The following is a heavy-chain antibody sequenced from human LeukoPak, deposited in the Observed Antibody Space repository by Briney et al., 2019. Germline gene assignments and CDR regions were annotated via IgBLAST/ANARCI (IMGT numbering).Heavy chain of an antibody. CDR1: GGSISSYY. CDR2: IYYSGST. J-gene: IGHJ4*02. Sequence: SETLSPTCTVSGGSISSYYWSWIRQPPGKGLEWIGYIYYSGSTNYNPSLKSRVTISVDTSKNQFPLKLSSVTAADTAVYYCARVRDRSSYFYDLDYWGQGTLVTVSS. CDR3: ARVRDRSSYFYDLDY. D-gene: IGHD3-22*01. V-gene: IGHV4-59*08.